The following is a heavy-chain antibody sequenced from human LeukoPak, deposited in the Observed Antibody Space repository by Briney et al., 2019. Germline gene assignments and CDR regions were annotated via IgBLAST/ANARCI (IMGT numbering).Heavy chain of an antibody. D-gene: IGHD3-10*01. V-gene: IGHV4-61*02. J-gene: IGHJ4*02. CDR1: NVSISGGSYY. CDR3: ARGPSYGSRSFRNRGPNDYFDY. CDR2: IYSSGST. Sequence: SQTLSLTCTVSNVSISGGSYYWSWTRQPAGKGLEWIGRIYSSGSTNYNPSLKSRVTISVDTSKNQFSLRLSSVTAADTAVYYCARGPSYGSRSFRNRGPNDYFDYWGQGTLVTVSS.